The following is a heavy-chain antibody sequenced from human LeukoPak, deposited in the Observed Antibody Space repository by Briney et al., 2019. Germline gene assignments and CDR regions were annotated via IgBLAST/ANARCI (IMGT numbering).Heavy chain of an antibody. Sequence: SETLSLTCTVSGGSISSSNYYWGWIRQPPGKGLEWIGSIYYSGSTYYNPSLKSRVTISVDTSKNQFSLKLSSVTAADTAVYYCARQLAAEIDYWGQGTLVTVSS. CDR2: IYYSGST. CDR1: GGSISSSNYY. V-gene: IGHV4-39*07. J-gene: IGHJ4*02. D-gene: IGHD6-6*01. CDR3: ARQLAAEIDY.